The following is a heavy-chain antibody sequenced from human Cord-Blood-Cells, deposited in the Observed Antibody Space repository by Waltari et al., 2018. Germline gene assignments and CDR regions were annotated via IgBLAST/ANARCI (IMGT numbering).Heavy chain of an antibody. CDR1: GGSISSSSSY. Sequence: QLQLQESGPGLVKPSATLSLTCTVSGGSISSSSSYRGWIRQPPGKGLEWIGSIYYSGSTYYNPSLKSRVTISVDTSKNQFSLKLSSVTAADTAVYYCARQEWELLFDYWGQGTLVTVSS. D-gene: IGHD1-26*01. J-gene: IGHJ4*02. CDR2: IYYSGST. CDR3: ARQEWELLFDY. V-gene: IGHV4-39*07.